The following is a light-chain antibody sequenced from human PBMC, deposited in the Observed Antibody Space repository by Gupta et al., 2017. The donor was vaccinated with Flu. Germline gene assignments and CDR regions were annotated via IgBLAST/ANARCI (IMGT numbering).Light chain of an antibody. J-gene: IGKJ2*01. Sequence: EIVLTPSSGTLSLSRGEGATLSCRTSQRISSTYLAWYQHRPGQAPRLLMGGASRRATGIPDRFRASGSGTDFTLTVSGLEPEDFAVYYCQQFSSLPHTFGQGTKLEIK. V-gene: IGKV3-20*01. CDR2: GAS. CDR3: QQFSSLPHT. CDR1: QRISSTY.